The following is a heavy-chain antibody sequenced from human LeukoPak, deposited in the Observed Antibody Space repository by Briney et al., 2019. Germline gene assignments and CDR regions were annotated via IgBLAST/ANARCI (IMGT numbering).Heavy chain of an antibody. CDR2: ISGSGGST. V-gene: IGHV3-23*01. J-gene: IGHJ4*02. CDR3: TRALDYSNYFFDY. CDR1: GFTFSSYA. Sequence: GGSLRLSCAASGFTFSSYAMSWVRQAPGKGLEWVSAISGSGGSTYYADSVKGRFTISRDNAKNTLYLQMNSLRAEDTAVYYCTRALDYSNYFFDYWGQGTLVTVSS. D-gene: IGHD4-11*01.